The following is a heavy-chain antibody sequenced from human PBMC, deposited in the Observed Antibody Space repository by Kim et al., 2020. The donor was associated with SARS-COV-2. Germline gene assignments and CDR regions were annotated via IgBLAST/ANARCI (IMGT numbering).Heavy chain of an antibody. CDR2: IYHSGST. J-gene: IGHJ4*02. V-gene: IGHV4-38-2*02. CDR3: ARDGETFYYGSRNYHFDS. CDR1: GYPITMDHY. D-gene: IGHD3-10*01. Sequence: SETLSLTCTVSGYPITMDHYWGWIRQPPGKGLEWIGSIYHSGSTYYRPSLKSRVAISVDTSKNQFSLKLSSVTAADTAVYFCARDGETFYYGSRNYHFDSWGQGTLVTVSS.